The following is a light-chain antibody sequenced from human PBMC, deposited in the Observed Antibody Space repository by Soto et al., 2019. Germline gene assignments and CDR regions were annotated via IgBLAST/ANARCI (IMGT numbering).Light chain of an antibody. CDR2: QDS. J-gene: IGLJ2*01. CDR3: QAWDSRHVV. CDR1: KLGNKF. V-gene: IGLV3-1*01. Sequence: SYELTQPPSMSVSPGQTASITCSGEKLGNKFVCWYQQKPGQSPVVVIYQDSRRPSGIPERFSGSNSANTATLTISGTQAMDEADYYCQAWDSRHVVFGGGTKLTVL.